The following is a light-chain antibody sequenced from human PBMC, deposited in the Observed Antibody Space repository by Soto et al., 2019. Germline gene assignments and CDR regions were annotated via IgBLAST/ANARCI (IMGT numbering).Light chain of an antibody. CDR2: VAS. CDR1: QSVSSN. Sequence: EIVMTQSPATLSVSPGERATLSCRASQSVSSNLAWYQQKPGQTPKLLIYVASTRATGIPARFSGSGSGTEFTLTISILQSEDFSVYYCQQDNVWPLTFGGGTKVEF. CDR3: QQDNVWPLT. V-gene: IGKV3-15*01. J-gene: IGKJ4*01.